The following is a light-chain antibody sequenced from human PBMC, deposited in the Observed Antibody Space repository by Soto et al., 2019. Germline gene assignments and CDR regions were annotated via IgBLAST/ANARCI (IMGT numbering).Light chain of an antibody. CDR3: QQYGSSPRYT. J-gene: IGKJ2*01. CDR1: QSVSSSY. Sequence: EIVLTQSPGTLSLSPGERATLSCRASQSVSSSYLAWYQQKPGQAPRLLIYRASSRATGIPDRFSGSGSGTDFTLTISRLEREDFAVYYCQQYGSSPRYTFGQGTQLEIK. V-gene: IGKV3-20*01. CDR2: RAS.